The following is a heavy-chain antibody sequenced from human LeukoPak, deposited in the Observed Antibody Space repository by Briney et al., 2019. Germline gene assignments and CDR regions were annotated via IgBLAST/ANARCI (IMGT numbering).Heavy chain of an antibody. J-gene: IGHJ5*02. D-gene: IGHD3-22*01. CDR1: GGSISSYY. CDR2: IYYSGST. CDR3: ARMPFRNYYDSSGYYRLSDWFDP. Sequence: SETLSLTCTVSGGSISSYYWSWIRQPPGKGLEWIGYIYYSGSTNYNPSLKSRVTISVDTSKNQFSLKLSSVTAADTAVYYCARMPFRNYYDSSGYYRLSDWFDPWGRGTLVTVSS. V-gene: IGHV4-59*01.